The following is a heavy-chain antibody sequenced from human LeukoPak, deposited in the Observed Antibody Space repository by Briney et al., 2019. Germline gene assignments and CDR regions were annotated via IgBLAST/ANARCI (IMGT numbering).Heavy chain of an antibody. CDR3: ATALHSSGYDGAFDI. CDR1: GYTFTGYY. D-gene: IGHD3-22*01. V-gene: IGHV1-2*02. Sequence: ASVKVSCKASGYTFTGYYMHWVRQAPGQGLEWMGWINPNSGGTNYAQKFQGRVTMTRDTSISTAYMELSSLRSEDTAVYYCATALHSSGYDGAFDIWGQGTMVTVSS. CDR2: INPNSGGT. J-gene: IGHJ3*02.